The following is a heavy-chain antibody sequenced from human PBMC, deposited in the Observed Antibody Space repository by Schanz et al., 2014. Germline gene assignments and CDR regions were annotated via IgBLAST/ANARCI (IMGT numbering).Heavy chain of an antibody. CDR3: TRDGYSRNFPDY. Sequence: QVQLQQWGAGLLKPSETLSLTCAFSGGSFSGYWWTWVRQSPGKGLEWIGEVNHGGYTNYNPSLKSRVTVSVDMSKKQFPLRLSSVTAADTAVYYCTRDGYSRNFPDYWGQGTLVTVSS. V-gene: IGHV4-34*01. CDR2: VNHGGYT. D-gene: IGHD1-26*01. CDR1: GGSFSGYW. J-gene: IGHJ4*02.